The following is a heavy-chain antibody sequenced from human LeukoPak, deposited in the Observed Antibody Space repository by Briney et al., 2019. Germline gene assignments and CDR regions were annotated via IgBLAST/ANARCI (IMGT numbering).Heavy chain of an antibody. CDR2: IWYDGSNK. CDR3: ARDIKSGGFDY. D-gene: IGHD1-14*01. Sequence: QPGRSLRLSCAASGFTFSSYGMHWVRQAPGKGLEWVAVIWYDGSNKYYADSVKGRFTISRDNSKNTLYLQMNSLRAEDTAVYYCARDIKSGGFDYWGQGTLVTVSX. V-gene: IGHV3-33*01. CDR1: GFTFSSYG. J-gene: IGHJ4*02.